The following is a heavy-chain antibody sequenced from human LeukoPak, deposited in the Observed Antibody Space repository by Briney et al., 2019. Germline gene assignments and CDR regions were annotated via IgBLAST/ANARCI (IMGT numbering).Heavy chain of an antibody. CDR1: GFTFSSYS. Sequence: GGSLRLSCAASGFTFSSYSMNWVRQAPGKGLEWVATIKQDGSEKYYVDSVRGRFTISRVNAENSLYLQMNSLRAEDTAVYHCTRGGYSTSWYWIYWGPGTLVTVSS. D-gene: IGHD2-2*01. CDR2: IKQDGSEK. V-gene: IGHV3-7*03. J-gene: IGHJ4*02. CDR3: TRGGYSTSWYWIY.